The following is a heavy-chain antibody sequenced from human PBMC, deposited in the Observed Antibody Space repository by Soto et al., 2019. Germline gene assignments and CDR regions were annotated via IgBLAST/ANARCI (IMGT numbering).Heavy chain of an antibody. CDR1: GGSFSGYY. CDR2: INHSGST. CDR3: ARGRRCSSTSCYTTDYYYYGMDV. Sequence: SETLSLTCAVYGGSFSGYYWSWIRQPPEKGLEWIGEINHSGSTNYNPSLKSRVTISVDTSKNQFSLKLSSVTAADTAVYYCARGRRCSSTSCYTTDYYYYGMDVWGQGTTVTVSS. J-gene: IGHJ6*02. D-gene: IGHD2-2*02. V-gene: IGHV4-34*01.